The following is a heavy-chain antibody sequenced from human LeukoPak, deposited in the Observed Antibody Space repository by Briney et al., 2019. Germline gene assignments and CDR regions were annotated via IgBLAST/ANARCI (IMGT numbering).Heavy chain of an antibody. D-gene: IGHD2-8*01. CDR2: VSGGGAYT. Sequence: GGSLRLSCVGSGFSFSSFAMSWVRQAPGKGLEWVSTVSGGGAYTYYADSAKGRFTVSRDDSKSMHFLQMNSLRPEDTALYFCAKRITVSAGYYLDSWGQGTLVTVSS. CDR1: GFSFSSFA. CDR3: AKRITVSAGYYLDS. J-gene: IGHJ4*02. V-gene: IGHV3-23*01.